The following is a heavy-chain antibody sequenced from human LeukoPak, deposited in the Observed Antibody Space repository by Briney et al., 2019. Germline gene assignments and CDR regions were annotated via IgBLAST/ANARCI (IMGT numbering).Heavy chain of an antibody. J-gene: IGHJ4*02. CDR3: AGLVVVPEAGRYFDG. CDR1: AFTFSNYT. Sequence: LTGGSLRLSCSASAFTFSNYTMGWVRPAPGKGLEWVSAISGRGTDTTHTAPVKGRLTISRDNSKNTLYLQMYSLRAEDTAVYYCAGLVVVPEAGRYFDGWGQGTLVTVSS. V-gene: IGHV3-23*01. D-gene: IGHD2-2*01. CDR2: ISGRGTDT.